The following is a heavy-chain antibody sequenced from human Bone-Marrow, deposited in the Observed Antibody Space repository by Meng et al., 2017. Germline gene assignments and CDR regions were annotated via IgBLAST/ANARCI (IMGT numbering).Heavy chain of an antibody. V-gene: IGHV3-74*01. Sequence: GESLKISCAASGFTFSSYWMHWVRQAPGKGLVWVSRINSDGSSTSYADSVKGRFTISRDNAKNSLYLQMNSLRAEDTAVYFCADGRNYHSGSHPWGQGTLVTVAS. CDR1: GFTFSSYW. CDR2: INSDGSST. D-gene: IGHD3-16*01. J-gene: IGHJ5*02. CDR3: ADGRNYHSGSHP.